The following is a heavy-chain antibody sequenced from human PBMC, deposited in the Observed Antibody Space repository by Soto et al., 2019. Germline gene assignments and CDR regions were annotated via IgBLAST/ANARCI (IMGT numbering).Heavy chain of an antibody. CDR1: GFSINTGGVG. CDR3: AKRRALSNNLFFDR. J-gene: IGHJ4*02. Sequence: QITLKESGPTLVKPTETLTLTCTLSGFSINTGGVGVGWIRQPPGKAPEWLARLYWNDDEWYSPSLRSRLSVTKDTYKNQVVLTMTNMDPKETGTYYCAKRRALSNNLFFDRWCQEALVTVSS. D-gene: IGHD1-1*01. CDR2: LYWNDDE. V-gene: IGHV2-5*01.